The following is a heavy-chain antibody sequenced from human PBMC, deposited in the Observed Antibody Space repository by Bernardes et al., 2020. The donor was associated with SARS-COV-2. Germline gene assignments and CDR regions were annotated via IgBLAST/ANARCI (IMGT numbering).Heavy chain of an antibody. Sequence: SETLSLTCTVSGGSISNYYWSWIRQPPGKGLEWIGYVYYGGSTNYNPSLKSRVTISVDTSKNQFSLKLSSVTAADTAVYYCARAGAPIQPRYFDYWGQGTLVTVSS. J-gene: IGHJ4*02. D-gene: IGHD5-18*01. V-gene: IGHV4-59*01. CDR3: ARAGAPIQPRYFDY. CDR2: VYYGGST. CDR1: GGSISNYY.